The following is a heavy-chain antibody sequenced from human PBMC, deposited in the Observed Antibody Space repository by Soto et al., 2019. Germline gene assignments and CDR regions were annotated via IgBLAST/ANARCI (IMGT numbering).Heavy chain of an antibody. J-gene: IGHJ6*02. V-gene: IGHV3-7*03. Sequence: DVQLVESGGGVVQPGESVKLSCEVSGFIFRLYAMSWVRQAPGKGLEWVANIPQEGGDGHYLDSVKGRFIISRDNAKNSLYLQLNSMRGHDTAVYYCVRDQLIQPAHDFFYGSDVWGQGATVTVSS. CDR1: GFIFRLYA. D-gene: IGHD5-18*01. CDR3: VRDQLIQPAHDFFYGSDV. CDR2: IPQEGGDG.